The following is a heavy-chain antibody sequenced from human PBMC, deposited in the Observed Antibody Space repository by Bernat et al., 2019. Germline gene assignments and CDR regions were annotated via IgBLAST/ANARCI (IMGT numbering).Heavy chain of an antibody. J-gene: IGHJ1*01. CDR2: ISGSGGST. V-gene: IGHV3-23*01. CDR1: GFTFSSYA. CDR3: ASGYSSGWYAHFQH. D-gene: IGHD6-19*01. Sequence: EVQLLESGGGLVQSGGSLRLFCAASGFTFSSYAMSWVRQAPGKGLEWVSAISGSGGSTYYADSVKGRFTSSRDNSKNTLYLQMNSLRAEDTAVYYCASGYSSGWYAHFQHWGQGTLVTVSS.